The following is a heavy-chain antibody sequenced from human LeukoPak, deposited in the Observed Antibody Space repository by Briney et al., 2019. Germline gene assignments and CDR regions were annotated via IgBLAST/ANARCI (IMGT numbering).Heavy chain of an antibody. CDR3: AKAYGSGSPVDY. Sequence: GRSLRLSCAASGFTFSSYGMHWVRQAPGKGLEWVAVIWYDGSNKYYADSVKGRFTISRDNSKNTLYLQMDSLRAEDTAVYFCAKAYGSGSPVDYWGQGTLVTVSS. V-gene: IGHV3-33*06. CDR2: IWYDGSNK. J-gene: IGHJ4*02. D-gene: IGHD3-10*01. CDR1: GFTFSSYG.